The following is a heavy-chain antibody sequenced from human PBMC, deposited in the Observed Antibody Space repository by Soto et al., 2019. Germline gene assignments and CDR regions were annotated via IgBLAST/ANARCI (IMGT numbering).Heavy chain of an antibody. D-gene: IGHD1-1*01. CDR3: ARGTSANSYFDY. V-gene: IGHV4-31*03. CDR1: GGSVRSGGYY. J-gene: IGHJ4*02. CDR2: IYDSVKT. Sequence: SETLSLTCSVSGGSVRSGGYYWTWLRQDPRKGLEWIGYIYDSVKTDYNPSLRSRTRISVDTSKNQFSLDLRSVTAADTAVYYCARGTSANSYFDYWGQGKTVTVSS.